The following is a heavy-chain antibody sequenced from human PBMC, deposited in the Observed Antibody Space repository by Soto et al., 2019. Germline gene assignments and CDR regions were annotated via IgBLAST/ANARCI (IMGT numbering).Heavy chain of an antibody. CDR1: ARTFFISG. CDR2: IIPTLGTI. J-gene: IGHJ4*02. V-gene: IGHV1-69*10. D-gene: IGHD1-26*01. Sequence: SVKVSCKTSARTFFISGFGWVRQAPGEGLELVGGIIPTLGTIHVAQRFQGRVTFTADKSTNTAYMEMNSLTSEYTALYYCAIAAAGEQPSNQYYFDFRGQGTLVAVSS. CDR3: AIAAAGEQPSNQYYFDF.